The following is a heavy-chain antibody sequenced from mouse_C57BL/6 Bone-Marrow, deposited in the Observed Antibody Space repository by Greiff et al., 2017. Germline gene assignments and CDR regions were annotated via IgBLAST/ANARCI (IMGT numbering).Heavy chain of an antibody. CDR1: GFNIKDDY. CDR2: IDPENGDT. J-gene: IGHJ1*03. V-gene: IGHV14-4*01. Sequence: EVQLVESGAELVRPGASVKLSCTASGFNIKDDYMHWVKQRPEQGLEWIGWIDPENGDTEYASKFQGKATIPADTSSNTAYLQLSSLTSEDAAVYCCTAPAVVSHEWYFDVWGTGTTVTVSS. CDR3: TAPAVVSHEWYFDV. D-gene: IGHD1-1*02.